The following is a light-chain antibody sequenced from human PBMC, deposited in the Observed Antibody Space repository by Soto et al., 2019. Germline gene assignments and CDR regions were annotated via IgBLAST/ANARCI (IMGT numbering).Light chain of an antibody. CDR3: QQYGSLPRT. Sequence: EIVLTQSPGTLSLSPGERATLSCRASQSVSSSYLAWYQQKPGQAPRLLIYGASSRATGIPDRFSGSGSGTDFPLTISRLEPEDFAVYYCQQYGSLPRTFGQGTKVEIK. CDR2: GAS. V-gene: IGKV3-20*01. CDR1: QSVSSSY. J-gene: IGKJ1*01.